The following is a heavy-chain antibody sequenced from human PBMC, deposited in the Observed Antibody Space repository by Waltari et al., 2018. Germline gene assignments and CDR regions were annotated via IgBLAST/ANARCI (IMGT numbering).Heavy chain of an antibody. J-gene: IGHJ4*02. CDR3: ARGYPFSFYGSGTYYNVYDY. CDR2: IIPIFGTA. D-gene: IGHD3-10*01. Sequence: QVQLVQSGAEVKKPGSSVEVSCKASGGTFSSYAISWVRQAPGQGLEWMGGIIPIFGTANYAQKFQGRVTITTDESTSTAYMELSSLRSEDTAVYYCARGYPFSFYGSGTYYNVYDYWGQGTLVTVSS. V-gene: IGHV1-69*05. CDR1: GGTFSSYA.